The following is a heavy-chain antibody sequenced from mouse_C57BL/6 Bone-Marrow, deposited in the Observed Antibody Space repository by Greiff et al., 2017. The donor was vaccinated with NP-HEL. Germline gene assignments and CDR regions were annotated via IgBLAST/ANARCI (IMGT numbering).Heavy chain of an antibody. CDR2: ISNGGGST. D-gene: IGHD1-2*01. CDR3: ARRGITTAPFDY. V-gene: IGHV5-12*01. Sequence: EVQRVESGGGLVQPGGSLKLSCAASGFTFSDYYMYWVRQTPEKRLEWVAYISNGGGSTYYPDTVKGRFTISRDNAKNTLYLQMSRLKSEDTAMYYCARRGITTAPFDYWGQGTTLTVSS. J-gene: IGHJ2*01. CDR1: GFTFSDYY.